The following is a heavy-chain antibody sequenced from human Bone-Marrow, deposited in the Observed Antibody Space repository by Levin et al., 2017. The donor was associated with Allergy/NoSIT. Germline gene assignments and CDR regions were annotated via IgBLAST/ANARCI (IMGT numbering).Heavy chain of an antibody. J-gene: IGHJ4*02. D-gene: IGHD3-22*01. Sequence: PGESLKISCAGSGFSFSQYAMTWVRQAPGQGLEWVSTISHSGGNTHYADSVEGRFIISRDNSNNTLYLQMNSLRVEDTAVYYCAKDILAYYYDSSGWHWGQGTLVTVSS. V-gene: IGHV3-23*01. CDR3: AKDILAYYYDSSGWH. CDR1: GFSFSQYA. CDR2: ISHSGGNT.